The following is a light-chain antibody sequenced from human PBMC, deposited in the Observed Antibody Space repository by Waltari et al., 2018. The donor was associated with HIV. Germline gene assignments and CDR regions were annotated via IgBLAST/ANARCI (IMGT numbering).Light chain of an antibody. CDR2: KDS. CDR1: ALPNPY. Sequence: SYELTQPPSVSVSPGQTARNTCSGEALPNPYAYWYQQKPGQAPVLVIYKDSERPSGIPERFSGSSSGTTVTLTISGVQAEDEADYFCQSADSSGTYLYVFGTGTKVTVL. V-gene: IGLV3-25*03. CDR3: QSADSSGTYLYV. J-gene: IGLJ1*01.